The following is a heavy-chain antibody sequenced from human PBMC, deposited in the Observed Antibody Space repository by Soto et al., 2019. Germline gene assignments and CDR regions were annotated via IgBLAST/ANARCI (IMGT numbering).Heavy chain of an antibody. CDR1: GFTFGNYW. J-gene: IGHJ4*02. D-gene: IGHD1-1*01. CDR2: ISDYGRI. CDR3: ARGGLETFDH. Sequence: GSLRLSCAASGFTFGNYWMHWVRQAPGKGLAWVSRISDYGRINYADSVEDRFIISRDNARSELYLQLNDLRVEDTATYYCARGGLETFDHWGQVALVTVSS. V-gene: IGHV3-74*01.